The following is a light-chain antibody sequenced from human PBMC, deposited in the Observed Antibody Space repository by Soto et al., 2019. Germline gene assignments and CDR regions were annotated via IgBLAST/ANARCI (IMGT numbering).Light chain of an antibody. Sequence: DIQMTQSPSTLAASVGDRVTITCRASQSSSTWLAWYQQKPGKAPNLLIYKASSLESGVPSRFSGSGSGTECTLTISSLQPDDFATYYCQQYNSYPWTFGQGTKVEIK. J-gene: IGKJ1*01. V-gene: IGKV1-5*03. CDR1: QSSSTW. CDR3: QQYNSYPWT. CDR2: KAS.